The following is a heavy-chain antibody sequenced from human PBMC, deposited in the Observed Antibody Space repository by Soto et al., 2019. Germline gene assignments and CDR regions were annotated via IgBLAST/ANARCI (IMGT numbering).Heavy chain of an antibody. V-gene: IGHV3-23*01. Sequence: PGGSLRLSCAASGFTFSNYAMSWVRQAPGKGLEWVSTISGNGGSTYYADSVTGRFTICRDNSKNMLFLQINSLTDDDSAVYYCAKRPASIITFDYWGQGTPVTVSS. CDR1: GFTFSNYA. J-gene: IGHJ4*02. CDR2: ISGNGGST. CDR3: AKRPASIITFDY. D-gene: IGHD2-2*01.